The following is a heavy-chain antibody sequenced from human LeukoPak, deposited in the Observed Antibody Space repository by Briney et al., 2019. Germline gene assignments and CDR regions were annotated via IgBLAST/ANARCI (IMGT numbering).Heavy chain of an antibody. CDR1: GYTFTSYG. J-gene: IGHJ6*02. CDR3: ARVDTAMVTPYYYYYGMDV. Sequence: ASVKVSCTASGYTFTSYGISWVRQAPGQGLEWMGWISAYNGNTNYAQKLQGRVTMTTDTSTSTAYMEPRSLRSDDTAVYYCARVDTAMVTPYYYYYGMDVWGQGTTVTVSS. V-gene: IGHV1-18*01. D-gene: IGHD5-18*01. CDR2: ISAYNGNT.